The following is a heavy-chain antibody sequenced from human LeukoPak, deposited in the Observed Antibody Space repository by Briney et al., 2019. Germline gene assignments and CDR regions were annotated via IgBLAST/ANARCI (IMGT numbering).Heavy chain of an antibody. CDR3: ARDPFDSSSIDY. CDR1: GGTFSSYA. D-gene: IGHD3-9*01. J-gene: IGHJ4*02. V-gene: IGHV1-69*01. Sequence: SVKVSCKASGGTFSSYAISWVRQAPGQGLGWMGGIIPIFGTANYAQKFQGRVTITADESTSTAYMELSSLRSDDTAVYYCARDPFDSSSIDYWGQGTLVTVSS. CDR2: IIPIFGTA.